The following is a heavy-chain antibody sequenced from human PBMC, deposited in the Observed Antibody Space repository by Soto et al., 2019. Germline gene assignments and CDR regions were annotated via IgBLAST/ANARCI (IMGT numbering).Heavy chain of an antibody. CDR3: ARLPLSGSYMDV. V-gene: IGHV4-34*01. CDR2: INHSGST. Sequence: SETLSLTCAVYGGSFSGYYWSWIRQPPGKGLEWIGEINHSGSTNYNPSLKSRVTISVDTSKNQFSLELSSVTAADTAVYYRARLPLSGSYMDVWGKGTTVTVSS. J-gene: IGHJ6*03. D-gene: IGHD3-10*01. CDR1: GGSFSGYY.